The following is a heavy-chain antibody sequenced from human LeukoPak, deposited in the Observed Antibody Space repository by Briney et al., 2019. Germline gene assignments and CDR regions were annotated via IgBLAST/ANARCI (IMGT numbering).Heavy chain of an antibody. CDR1: GDSISSYY. CDR3: ARDRQWLVDH. D-gene: IGHD6-19*01. Sequence: PSETLSLTCTVPGDSISSYYWSSIRQPAGKGLEWIGRLYVTGSTNLNPALQSRVTMSVDTSKNQFSLKLTSVTAADTAVYYCARDRQWLVDHWGQGTLVTVSS. J-gene: IGHJ5*02. V-gene: IGHV4-4*07. CDR2: LYVTGST.